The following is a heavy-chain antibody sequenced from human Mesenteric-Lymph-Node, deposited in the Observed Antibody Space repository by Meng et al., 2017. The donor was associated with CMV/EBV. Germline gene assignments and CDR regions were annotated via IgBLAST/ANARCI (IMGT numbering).Heavy chain of an antibody. V-gene: IGHV3-30*04. Sequence: GGSLRLSCAASGFTFSSYAMHWVRQAPGKGLEWVAVISYDGNNKYYADSVKGRFTISRDNSKNTLYLQMNSLSSEDTAVYFCAKDAFTGIDFWGQGTLVTVSS. CDR1: GFTFSSYA. CDR2: ISYDGNNK. D-gene: IGHD1-14*01. CDR3: AKDAFTGIDF. J-gene: IGHJ4*02.